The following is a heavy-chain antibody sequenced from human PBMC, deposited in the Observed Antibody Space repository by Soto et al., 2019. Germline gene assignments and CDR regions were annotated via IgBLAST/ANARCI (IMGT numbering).Heavy chain of an antibody. CDR1: GGTFSSYA. CDR3: ARGSPYDSSGYFGGYYFDY. V-gene: IGHV1-69*13. D-gene: IGHD3-22*01. J-gene: IGHJ4*02. CDR2: IIPIFGTA. Sequence: GASVKVSCKASGGTFSSYAISWVRQAPGQGLEWMGGIIPIFGTANYAQKFQGRVTITADESTSTAYMELSSLRSEDTAVYYCARGSPYDSSGYFGGYYFDYWGQGTLVTVSS.